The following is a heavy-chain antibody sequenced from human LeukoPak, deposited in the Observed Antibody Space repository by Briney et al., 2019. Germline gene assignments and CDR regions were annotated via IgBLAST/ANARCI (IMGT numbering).Heavy chain of an antibody. CDR1: GFTFSSYA. J-gene: IGHJ5*02. CDR3: ARDPVLVPQPVNWFDP. Sequence: GRSLRLSCAPSGFTFSSYAMHWVRQAPGKGLEWVAVISYDGSNKYYPDSVKGRFTISRDNSKNTLYLQMNSLRAEDTAVYYCARDPVLVPQPVNWFDPWGQGTLVTVSS. D-gene: IGHD6-6*01. CDR2: ISYDGSNK. V-gene: IGHV3-30*04.